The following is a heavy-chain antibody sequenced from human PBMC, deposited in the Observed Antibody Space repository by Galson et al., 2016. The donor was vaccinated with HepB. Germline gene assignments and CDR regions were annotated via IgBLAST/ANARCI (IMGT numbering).Heavy chain of an antibody. Sequence: SLRLSCAASGFTFSSYTMTWVRQPPGKGLEWVSSISGGGGRTYYAGSVKGRFTISRDNSKNTLYLQMNSLRAEDTAVYYCARGDPRGGDSYTSDYYSGMDVWGHGTTVTVSS. CDR3: ARGDPRGGDSYTSDYYSGMDV. CDR1: GFTFSSYT. CDR2: ISGGGGRT. J-gene: IGHJ6*02. D-gene: IGHD2-21*01. V-gene: IGHV3-23*01.